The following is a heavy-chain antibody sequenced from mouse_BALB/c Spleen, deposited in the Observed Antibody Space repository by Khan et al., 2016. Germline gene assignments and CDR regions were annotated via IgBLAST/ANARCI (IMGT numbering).Heavy chain of an antibody. CDR3: ARGYYGSRGYYFDY. CDR2: ITYGGGT. D-gene: IGHD1-1*01. V-gene: IGHV3-2*02. Sequence: EVQLQESGPGLVKPSQSLSLTCTVSGYSITSDYAWNWIRQFPGNKLEWVGYITYGGGTNSNPSLKSRISITRDTSKNQVILQLNSVNTGDTATYYCARGYYGSRGYYFDYWGQGTSLIVSS. J-gene: IGHJ2*02. CDR1: GYSITSDYA.